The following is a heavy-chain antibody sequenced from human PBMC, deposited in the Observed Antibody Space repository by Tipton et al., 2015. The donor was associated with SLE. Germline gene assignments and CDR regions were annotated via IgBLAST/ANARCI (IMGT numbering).Heavy chain of an antibody. CDR2: INHSGST. V-gene: IGHV4-34*01. D-gene: IGHD1-26*01. CDR3: ASVEWELASFDY. Sequence: LSLTCAVYGGSFSGYYWSWIRQPPGKGLEWIGEINHSGSTNYNPSLKSRVTISIDTSKNQFSLKLSSVTAADTAVYYCASVEWELASFDYWGQGTLVTVSS. CDR1: GGSFSGYY. J-gene: IGHJ4*02.